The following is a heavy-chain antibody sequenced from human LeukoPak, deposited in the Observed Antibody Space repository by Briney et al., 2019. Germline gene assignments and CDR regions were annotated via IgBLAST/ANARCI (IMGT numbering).Heavy chain of an antibody. J-gene: IGHJ3*02. V-gene: IGHV3-30*02. D-gene: IGHD3-10*01. CDR2: IRSDGSNK. CDR3: AKFDSGSAFDI. Sequence: PGGSLRLSCAASGFTLSSYGMHWVRQAPGKGLEWVAFIRSDGSNKYYADSVKGRFTISRDNSKNTLYLQMNSLRAEDTAVYYCAKFDSGSAFDIWGQGTIVTVSS. CDR1: GFTLSSYG.